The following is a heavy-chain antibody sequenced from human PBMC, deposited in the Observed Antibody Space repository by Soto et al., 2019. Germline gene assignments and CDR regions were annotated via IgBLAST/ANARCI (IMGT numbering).Heavy chain of an antibody. CDR1: GFTFSSYA. V-gene: IGHV3-23*01. J-gene: IGHJ6*02. D-gene: IGHD2-15*01. CDR3: AKAVVAATSVYYGMDV. CDR2: ISGSGGST. Sequence: GGSLRLSCAASGFTFSSYAMSWVRQAPGKGLEWVSAISGSGGSTYYADSVKGRFTISRDNSKNTLYLQMNSLRAEDTAVYYCAKAVVAATSVYYGMDVWGQGTTVTVSS.